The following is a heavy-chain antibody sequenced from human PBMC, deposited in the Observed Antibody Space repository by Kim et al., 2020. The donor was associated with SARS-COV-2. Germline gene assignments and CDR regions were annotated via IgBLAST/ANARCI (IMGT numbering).Heavy chain of an antibody. CDR2: INTNTGNP. J-gene: IGHJ6*02. CDR1: GYTFTSYA. CDR3: ARGPALRFLEWLLPDGDYGMDV. V-gene: IGHV7-4-1*02. Sequence: ASVKVSCKASGYTFTSYAMNWVRQAPGQGLEWMGWINTNTGNPTYAQGFTGRFVFSLDTSVSTAYLQISSLKAEDTAVYYCARGPALRFLEWLLPDGDYGMDVWGQGTTVTVSS. D-gene: IGHD3-3*01.